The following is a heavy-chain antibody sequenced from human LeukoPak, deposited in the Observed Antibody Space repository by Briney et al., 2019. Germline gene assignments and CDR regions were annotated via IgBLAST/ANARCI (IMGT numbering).Heavy chain of an antibody. CDR1: GFTFTSYA. Sequence: QTGGSLRLSCAASGFTFTSYAMSWVRQAPGKGLEWVSAISGSGGSTYYADSVKGRFTISRDNSKNTLYLQMNSLRAEDTAVYYCAKQDEARRNMVRGVNSDYWGQGTLVTVSS. D-gene: IGHD3-10*01. CDR2: ISGSGGST. J-gene: IGHJ4*02. V-gene: IGHV3-23*01. CDR3: AKQDEARRNMVRGVNSDY.